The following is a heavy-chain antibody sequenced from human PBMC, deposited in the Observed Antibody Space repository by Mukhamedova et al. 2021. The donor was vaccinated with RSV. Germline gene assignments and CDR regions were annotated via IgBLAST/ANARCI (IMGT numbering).Heavy chain of an antibody. J-gene: IGHJ4*02. Sequence: GNTNYAQKLQGRVTMTTDTSTSTAYMELRSLRSDDTAVYYCAREPYGDSRFDYWGQGTLVTVSS. CDR2: GNT. D-gene: IGHD4-17*01. CDR3: AREPYGDSRFDY. V-gene: IGHV1-18*01.